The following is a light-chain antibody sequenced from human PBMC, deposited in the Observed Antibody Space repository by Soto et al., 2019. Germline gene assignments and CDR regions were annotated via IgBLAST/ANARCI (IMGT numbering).Light chain of an antibody. Sequence: IKMSQAPSTGWGSLVDRGRASCRASQTISTWLAWYQQKPGKVPKHLIYDAASLESGVPSRFSVSGSGTEFTLTIASLQTDDFATYYCQQYNSYSTFCQG. CDR1: QTISTW. V-gene: IGKV1-5*01. CDR3: QQYNSYST. CDR2: DAA. J-gene: IGKJ1*01.